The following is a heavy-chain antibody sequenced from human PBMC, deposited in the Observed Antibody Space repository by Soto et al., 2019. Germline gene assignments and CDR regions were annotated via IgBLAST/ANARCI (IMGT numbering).Heavy chain of an antibody. J-gene: IGHJ6*02. V-gene: IGHV4-30-2*01. CDR2: IYHSGST. D-gene: IGHD5-12*01. CDR1: GGSISSGGYS. CDR3: ARGGGYNSYYYYGMDV. Sequence: SETLSLTCSVSGGSISSGGYSWSWIRQPPGKGLEWIGYIYHSGSTYYNPSLKSRVTISVDRSKNQFSLKLSSVTAADTAVYYCARGGGYNSYYYYGMDVWGQGTTLTVSS.